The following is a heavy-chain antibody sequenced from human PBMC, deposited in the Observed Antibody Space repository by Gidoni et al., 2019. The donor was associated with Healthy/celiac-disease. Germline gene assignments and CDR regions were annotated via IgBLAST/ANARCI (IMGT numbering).Heavy chain of an antibody. V-gene: IGHV3-21*01. Sequence: EVQPVESGGGLVKPGGSLRRSCAPSGFTFSSYSMNWVRQAPGKGLGWVSSISSSSSYIYYADSVKGRFTISRDNAKNSLYLQMNSLRAEDTAVYYCARGGNVGPWDYWGQGTLVTVSS. CDR1: GFTFSSYS. J-gene: IGHJ4*02. CDR3: ARGGNVGPWDY. D-gene: IGHD1-1*01. CDR2: ISSSSSYI.